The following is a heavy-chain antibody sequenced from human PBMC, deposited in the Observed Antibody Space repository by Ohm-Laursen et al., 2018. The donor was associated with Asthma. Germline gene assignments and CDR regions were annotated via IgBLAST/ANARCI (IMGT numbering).Heavy chain of an antibody. CDR3: ARQKVVPAAMAAYYYYGMDV. CDR2: ISSDETYK. Sequence: SLRLSCAASGFTFSIYALHWVRQAPGKGLEWVAIISSDETYKNYANSVKGRSTISRDNSKNTLYLQMNSLRAEDTAVYYCARQKVVPAAMAAYYYYGMDVRGQGTTVTVSS. D-gene: IGHD2-2*01. CDR1: GFTFSIYA. J-gene: IGHJ6*02. V-gene: IGHV3-30*04.